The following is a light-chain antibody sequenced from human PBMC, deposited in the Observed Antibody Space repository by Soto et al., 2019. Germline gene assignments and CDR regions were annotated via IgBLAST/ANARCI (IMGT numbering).Light chain of an antibody. Sequence: DIQMTQSPSSLSASVGDRVTITCQASQDISNDLSWYQQKPGKAPKLLIYDASNLEIGVPSRFSGSGSGTDFSFIISSVQPEDLATYYCQQYLNLPVTFGGGTKVEIK. CDR3: QQYLNLPVT. V-gene: IGKV1-33*01. CDR1: QDISND. J-gene: IGKJ4*01. CDR2: DAS.